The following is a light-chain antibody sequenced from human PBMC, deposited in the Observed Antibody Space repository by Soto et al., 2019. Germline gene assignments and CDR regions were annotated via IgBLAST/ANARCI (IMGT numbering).Light chain of an antibody. Sequence: IVMSQSPLSLSVTPGEPASFSCRSSHSLLYSNAYNYLDWYLQKPGQSPQLLIYLGSHRASGVPDRFSGSGSGTNFTLKISRVEAEDVGVYYCMQGLENLTFGQGTRLEIK. V-gene: IGKV2-28*01. CDR3: MQGLENLT. J-gene: IGKJ5*01. CDR1: HSLLYSNAYNY. CDR2: LGS.